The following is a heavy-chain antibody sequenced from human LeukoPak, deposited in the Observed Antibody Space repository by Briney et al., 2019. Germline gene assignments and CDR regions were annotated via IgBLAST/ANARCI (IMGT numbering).Heavy chain of an antibody. CDR3: ARDSTNYDILTPAGA. CDR1: GGTFSSYA. V-gene: IGHV1-69*04. CDR2: IIPILGIA. J-gene: IGHJ5*02. D-gene: IGHD3-9*01. Sequence: ASVKVSCKASGGTFSSYASSWVRQAPGQGLEWVGRIIPILGIANYAQKFQGRVTITADKSTSTAYMELSSLRSEDTAVYYCARDSTNYDILTPAGAWGQGTLVTVSS.